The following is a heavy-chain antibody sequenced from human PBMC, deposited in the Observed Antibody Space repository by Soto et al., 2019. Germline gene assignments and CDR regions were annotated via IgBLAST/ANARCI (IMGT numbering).Heavy chain of an antibody. D-gene: IGHD3-22*01. J-gene: IGHJ6*02. CDR1: GFTFTSSA. Sequence: GASVKVSCKASGFTFTSSAVQWVRQARGQRLEWIGWIVVGSGNTNYAQKFQERVTITRDMSTSTAYMELSSLRSEDTAVYYCAADDISGLKDSGYHYGMDVWGQGTSVTVSS. CDR3: AADDISGLKDSGYHYGMDV. V-gene: IGHV1-58*01. CDR2: IVVGSGNT.